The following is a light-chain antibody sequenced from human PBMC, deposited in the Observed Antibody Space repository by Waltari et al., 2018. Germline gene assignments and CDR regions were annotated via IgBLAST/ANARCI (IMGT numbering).Light chain of an antibody. V-gene: IGKV1-9*01. CDR2: AAS. CDR3: LQLNSYPIT. CDR1: QGISSY. Sequence: IQLTHSPSSLSASVGHRVTITCRDSQGISSYLAWYQQKPWKAPKRLISAASTLHSGVPLRFSGSGSGTDFTLTISSLQPEDFATYYCLQLNSYPITFGQGTRLEIK. J-gene: IGKJ5*01.